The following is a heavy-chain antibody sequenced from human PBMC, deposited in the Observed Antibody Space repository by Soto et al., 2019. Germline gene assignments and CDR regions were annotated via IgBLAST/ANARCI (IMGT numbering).Heavy chain of an antibody. CDR2: INPSGGST. CDR1: GYTFTSYY. Sequence: QVQLVQSGAEVKKPGASVKVSCKASGYTFTSYYMHWVRQAPGQGLEWMGIINPSGGSTSYAQKFQGRVTMTRDTSTSTVYMELSSLRSEDTAVYYCASFVLEGYNYQWAWFDPWGQGTLVTVSS. J-gene: IGHJ5*02. CDR3: ASFVLEGYNYQWAWFDP. D-gene: IGHD5-12*01. V-gene: IGHV1-46*01.